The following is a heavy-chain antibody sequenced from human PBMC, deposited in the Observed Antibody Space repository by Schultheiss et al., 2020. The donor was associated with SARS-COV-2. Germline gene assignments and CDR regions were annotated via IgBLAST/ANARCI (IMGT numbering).Heavy chain of an antibody. Sequence: SETLSLTCTVSGGSISSGSYYWSWIRQPPGKGLEWIGEINHSGSTNYNPSLKSRVTISVDTSKNQFSLKLRSVTAADTAVYYCARGKYSSSWYGKRGSFDYWGQGTLVTVSS. J-gene: IGHJ4*02. CDR1: GGSISSGSYY. CDR2: INHSGST. CDR3: ARGKYSSSWYGKRGSFDY. D-gene: IGHD6-13*01. V-gene: IGHV4-39*07.